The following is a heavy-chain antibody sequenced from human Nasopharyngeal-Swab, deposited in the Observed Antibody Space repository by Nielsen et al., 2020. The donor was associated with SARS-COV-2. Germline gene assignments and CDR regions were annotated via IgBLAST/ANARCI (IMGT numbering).Heavy chain of an antibody. J-gene: IGHJ4*02. CDR2: IWFDGSKK. CDR3: ARVPGGYDSSGYYFDQ. D-gene: IGHD3-22*01. Sequence: GGSLRLSCAASGFPFSNYGLHWVRQAPGQGLGWVTVIWFDGSKKYYADSVKGRFTISRDNAKNSLYLQMNSLRVEDTAVYYCARVPGGYDSSGYYFDQWGQGTLVTVSS. CDR1: GFPFSNYG. V-gene: IGHV3-33*01.